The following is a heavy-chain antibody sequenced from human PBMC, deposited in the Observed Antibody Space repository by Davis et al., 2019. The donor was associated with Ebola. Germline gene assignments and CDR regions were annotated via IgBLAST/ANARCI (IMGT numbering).Heavy chain of an antibody. CDR1: GFTVSSNY. V-gene: IGHV3-53*01. J-gene: IGHJ4*02. D-gene: IGHD1-26*01. CDR3: AVGATTAY. CDR2: IYSGGST. Sequence: GESLRISCAASGFTVSSNYMSWVRQAPGKGLEWVSVIYSGGSTYYADSVKGRFTISRDNAKNTLYLQMNSLRAEDTAVYYCAVGATTAYWGQGTLVTVSS.